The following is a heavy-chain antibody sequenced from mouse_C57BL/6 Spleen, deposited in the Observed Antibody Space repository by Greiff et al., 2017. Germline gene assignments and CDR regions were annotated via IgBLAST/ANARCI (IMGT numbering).Heavy chain of an antibody. CDR2: INPNNGGT. J-gene: IGHJ2*01. Sequence: EVQLQQSGPELVKPGASVKISCKASGYTFTDYYMNWVKQSHGKSLEWIGDINPNNGGTSYNQKFKGKATLTVDKSSSTAYMELRSLTSEDSAVYYCARYPPLYDSDYWGQGTTLTVSS. CDR1: GYTFTDYY. CDR3: ARYPPLYDSDY. D-gene: IGHD2-3*01. V-gene: IGHV1-26*01.